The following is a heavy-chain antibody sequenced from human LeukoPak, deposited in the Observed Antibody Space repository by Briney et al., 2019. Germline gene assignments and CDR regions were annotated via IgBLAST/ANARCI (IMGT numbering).Heavy chain of an antibody. CDR2: INHSGST. CDR1: GVSFSGYY. V-gene: IGHV4-34*01. J-gene: IGHJ6*02. CDR3: ARGGGHNTYYYYYYGMDV. D-gene: IGHD1-1*01. Sequence: PSETLSLTCAVYGVSFSGYYWSWIRQPPGKGLEWIGEINHSGSTNYNPSLKSRVTISVDTSKNQFSLKLSSVTAADTAVYYCARGGGHNTYYYYYYGMDVWGRGTTVTVSS.